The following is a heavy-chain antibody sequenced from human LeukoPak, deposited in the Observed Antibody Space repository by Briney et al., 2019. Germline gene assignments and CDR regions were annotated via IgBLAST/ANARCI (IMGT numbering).Heavy chain of an antibody. D-gene: IGHD3-10*01. J-gene: IGHJ4*02. CDR1: GGFCSGYY. Sequence: PSETLSLTCAVYGGFCSGYYWSWIRQPPGKGLEWIGEINHSGSTNYNPSLKSRVTISVDTSKNQFSLKLSSVTAADTAVYYCARGGRSRNFDYWGQGTLVTVSS. CDR3: ARGGRSRNFDY. V-gene: IGHV4-34*01. CDR2: INHSGST.